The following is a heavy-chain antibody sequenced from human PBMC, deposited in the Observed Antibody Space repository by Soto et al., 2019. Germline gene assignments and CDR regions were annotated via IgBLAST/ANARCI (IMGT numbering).Heavy chain of an antibody. V-gene: IGHV1-69*02. CDR2: IIPILGIA. J-gene: IGHJ6*02. CDR3: ASDGHSSSWYPSSPYYYGMDV. Sequence: QVQLVQSGAEVKKPGSSVKVSCKASGGTFSSYTISWVRQAPGQGLEWMGRIIPILGIANYAQKFQGRVTITANKSTSTAYMELSSLRSEDTAVYYCASDGHSSSWYPSSPYYYGMDVWGQGTTVTVSS. CDR1: GGTFSSYT. D-gene: IGHD6-13*01.